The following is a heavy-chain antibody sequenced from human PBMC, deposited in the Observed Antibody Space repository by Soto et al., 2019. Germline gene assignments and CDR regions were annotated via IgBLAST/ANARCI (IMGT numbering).Heavy chain of an antibody. D-gene: IGHD1-26*01. V-gene: IGHV1-2*04. CDR3: ARGKGVGATRRPPTYNWFDP. J-gene: IGHJ5*02. Sequence: ASVKVSCKASGYTFTGYYMHWVRQAPGQGLEWMGWINPNSGGTNYAQKFQGWVTMTRDTSISTAYMELSRLRSDDTAVYYCARGKGVGATRRPPTYNWFDPWGQGTLVTVSS. CDR1: GYTFTGYY. CDR2: INPNSGGT.